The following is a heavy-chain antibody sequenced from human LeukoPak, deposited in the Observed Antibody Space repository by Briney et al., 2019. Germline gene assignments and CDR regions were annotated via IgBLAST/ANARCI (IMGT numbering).Heavy chain of an antibody. Sequence: GGSLRLSCAASGFTVSSNYMSWVRRAPGKGLEWVSVIYSGGSTYYADSVKGRFTISRDNSKNTLYLQMNSLRAEDTAVYYCARGPLYYYYYGMDVWGQGTTVTVSS. CDR2: IYSGGST. J-gene: IGHJ6*02. CDR1: GFTVSSNY. CDR3: ARGPLYYYYYGMDV. V-gene: IGHV3-53*01.